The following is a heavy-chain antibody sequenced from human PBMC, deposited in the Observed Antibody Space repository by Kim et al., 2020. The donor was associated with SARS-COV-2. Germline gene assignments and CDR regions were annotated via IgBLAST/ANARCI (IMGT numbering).Heavy chain of an antibody. J-gene: IGHJ4*02. Sequence: VKGRFTISRDNAKNSLYLQMNSLRAEDTAVYYCASPYYYDSSGYYSPFDYWGQGTLVTVSS. D-gene: IGHD3-22*01. CDR3: ASPYYYDSSGYYSPFDY. V-gene: IGHV3-11*04.